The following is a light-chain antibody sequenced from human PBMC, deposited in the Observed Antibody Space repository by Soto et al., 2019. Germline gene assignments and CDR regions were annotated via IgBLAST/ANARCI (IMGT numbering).Light chain of an antibody. J-gene: IGLJ1*01. CDR2: SNN. Sequence: QYVLTQPPSSSVNPGQGVIISCSGSSSNIGSNTVNWYQQLPGTAPKLLIYSNNQRPSGVPDRFSGSKSGTSASLAISGLQSEDEADYYCAARDDSLNGYYVFGTGTKVTVL. V-gene: IGLV1-44*01. CDR3: AARDDSLNGYYV. CDR1: SSNIGSNT.